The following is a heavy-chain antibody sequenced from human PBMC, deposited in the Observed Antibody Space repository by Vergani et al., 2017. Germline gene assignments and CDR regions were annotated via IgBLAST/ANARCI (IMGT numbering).Heavy chain of an antibody. CDR3: ARDLLGCSGGSCYLLVDWYFDL. Sequence: QVQLVESGGGVVQPGRSLRLSCAASGFSFSSFGFHWVRQAPGKGLEWVAFIHYDGSHEYYIDSVKGRFTISRDNSKNTLILQMNGLRAEDTAVYYCARDLLGCSGGSCYLLVDWYFDLWGRGTLVTVSS. V-gene: IGHV3-33*01. D-gene: IGHD2-15*01. J-gene: IGHJ2*01. CDR1: GFSFSSFG. CDR2: IHYDGSHE.